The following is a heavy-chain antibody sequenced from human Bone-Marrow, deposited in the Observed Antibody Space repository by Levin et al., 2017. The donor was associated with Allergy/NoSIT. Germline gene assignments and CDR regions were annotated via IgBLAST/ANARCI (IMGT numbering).Heavy chain of an antibody. V-gene: IGHV4-31*03. Sequence: SQTLSLTCRVSGGSITTGGYYWSWIRQHPGKGPEWLGYIDYSGSTYYNPSFPRRVRMSLDTSDNQFSLSLSSVTVADTAVYYCARSGHASGSLIRGNYFDYWGQGTLVTVSS. CDR1: GGSITTGGYY. J-gene: IGHJ4*02. D-gene: IGHD3-10*01. CDR2: IDYSGST. CDR3: ARSGHASGSLIRGNYFDY.